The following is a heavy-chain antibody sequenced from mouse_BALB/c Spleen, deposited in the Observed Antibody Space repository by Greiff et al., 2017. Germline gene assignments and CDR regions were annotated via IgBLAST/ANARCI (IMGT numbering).Heavy chain of an antibody. V-gene: IGHV5-6-5*01. J-gene: IGHJ3*01. CDR1: GFTFSSYA. Sequence: EVMLVESGGGLVKPGGSLKLSCAASGFTFSSYAMSWVRQTPEKRLEWVASISSGGSTYYPDSVKGRFTISRDNARNILYLQMSSLRSEDTAMYYCARGSWFAYWGQGTLVTVSA. CDR3: ARGSWFAY. CDR2: ISSGGST.